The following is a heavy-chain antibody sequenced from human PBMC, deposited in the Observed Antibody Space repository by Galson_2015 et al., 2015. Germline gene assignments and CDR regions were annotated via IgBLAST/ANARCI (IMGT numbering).Heavy chain of an antibody. CDR1: GSTFSDYY. Sequence: SLRLSCAASGSTFSDYYMSWIRQAPGKGLEWISYINSSGTTIYYADSVKGRFTISRDNAKNSLSLQMDSLRAEDTAVYYCARLASGLRLGELSLYGGFFDYWGRGTLVTVSS. CDR3: ARLASGLRLGELSLYGGFFDY. D-gene: IGHD3-16*02. CDR2: INSSGTTI. V-gene: IGHV3-11*01. J-gene: IGHJ4*03.